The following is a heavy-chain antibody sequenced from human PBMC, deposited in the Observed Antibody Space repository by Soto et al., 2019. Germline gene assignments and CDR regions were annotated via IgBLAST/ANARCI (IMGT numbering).Heavy chain of an antibody. Sequence: GESLKISCKVFGYNFASYWIGWVRQVPGKGLEYLGIIFPGSSETRYSPSFQGQVTISADKYTNTAHLQWSSLKVSDTAMYYCARLNRDSSGFRRFDFWGQGTLVTVSS. CDR3: ARLNRDSSGFRRFDF. CDR2: IFPGSSET. J-gene: IGHJ4*02. CDR1: GYNFASYW. D-gene: IGHD3-22*01. V-gene: IGHV5-51*01.